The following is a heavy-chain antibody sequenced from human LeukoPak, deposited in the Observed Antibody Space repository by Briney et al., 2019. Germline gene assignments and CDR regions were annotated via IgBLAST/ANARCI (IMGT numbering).Heavy chain of an antibody. CDR3: ARNDSGGFDAFDI. D-gene: IGHD3-22*01. J-gene: IGHJ3*02. V-gene: IGHV4-39*01. Sequence: SETLSLTCTVSGGSINSNTYYWGWVRQSPGKRLEWIGSIHYSGSPYYYNYRGSTFYNPSLKSRITISVDTSKNQFSLKLTSVIAADTAIYYCARNDSGGFDAFDIWGQGTMVIVSS. CDR1: GGSINSNTYY. CDR2: IHYSGSPYYYNYRGST.